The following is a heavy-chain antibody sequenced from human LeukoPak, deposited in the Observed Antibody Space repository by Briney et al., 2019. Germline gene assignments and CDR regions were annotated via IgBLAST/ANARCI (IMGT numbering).Heavy chain of an antibody. D-gene: IGHD3-10*01. CDR3: VRDSDHAPDY. J-gene: IGHJ4*02. CDR2: INAGNGNT. CDR1: GYTFTIYG. Sequence: ASVKVSCKASGYTFTIYGIHWVRQAPGQRLEWMGWINAGNGNTKDSQKFQGRVTVSRDTSASTAYMELSSLRSDDTAVYYCVRDSDHAPDYWGQGTLVTVSS. V-gene: IGHV1-3*01.